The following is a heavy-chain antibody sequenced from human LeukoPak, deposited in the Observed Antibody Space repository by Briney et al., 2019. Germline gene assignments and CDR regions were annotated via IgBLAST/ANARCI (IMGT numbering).Heavy chain of an antibody. D-gene: IGHD2-21*02. J-gene: IGHJ4*02. CDR2: INHSGST. CDR1: GGSFSGYY. V-gene: IGHV4-34*01. CDR3: ARVPLKSDSDYFDY. Sequence: PSETLSLTCAVYGGSFSGYYWSWIRQPPGKGLEWIGEINHSGSTNYNPSLKSRVTISVDTSNNQFSLKLTSVTAADTAVYYCARVPLKSDSDYFDYWGQGTLVTVSS.